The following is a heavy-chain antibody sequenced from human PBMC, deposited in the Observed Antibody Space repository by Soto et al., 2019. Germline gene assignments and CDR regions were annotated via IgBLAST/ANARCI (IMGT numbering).Heavy chain of an antibody. D-gene: IGHD3-10*01. CDR1: GGSISSGDYY. CDR3: ARDTCVGP. CDR2: IYDSGST. Sequence: QVQLQESGPGLVKPSQTLSLTCTVSGGSISSGDYYWSWIRQPPGKGLEWIGYIYDSGSTYYNSSLRSRVNITLDTSKNQFSLTLTSVTAADTAVYYCARDTCVGPWGQGTLVTVSS. J-gene: IGHJ5*02. V-gene: IGHV4-30-4*01.